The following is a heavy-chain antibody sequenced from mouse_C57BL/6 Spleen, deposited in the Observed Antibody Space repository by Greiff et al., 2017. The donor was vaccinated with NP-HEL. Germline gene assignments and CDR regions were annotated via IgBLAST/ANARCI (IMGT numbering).Heavy chain of an antibody. CDR2: ISYSGST. J-gene: IGHJ2*01. V-gene: IGHV3-1*01. CDR1: GYSITSGYD. Sequence: DVKLQESGPGMVKPSQSLSLTCTVPGYSITSGYDWHWIRHFPGNKLEWMGYISYSGSTNYNPSLKSRISITHDTSKNHFFLKLNSVTTEDTATYYCARGRQGCDYWGQGTTLTVSS. D-gene: IGHD3-2*01. CDR3: ARGRQGCDY.